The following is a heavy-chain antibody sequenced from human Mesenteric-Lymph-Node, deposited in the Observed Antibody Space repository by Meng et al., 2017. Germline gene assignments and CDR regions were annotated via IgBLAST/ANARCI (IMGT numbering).Heavy chain of an antibody. D-gene: IGHD3-22*01. CDR3: AREDYYKDYFDY. J-gene: IGHJ4*02. CDR1: GGSISSGTYY. Sequence: SETLSLTCTVSGGSISSGTYYWSWIRQPPGKGLEWIGEINHSGSTNYNPSLKSRVIISEDTSSNQFSLKVNSVTAADTAVYYCAREDYYKDYFDYWGQGALVTVSS. CDR2: INHSGST. V-gene: IGHV4-39*07.